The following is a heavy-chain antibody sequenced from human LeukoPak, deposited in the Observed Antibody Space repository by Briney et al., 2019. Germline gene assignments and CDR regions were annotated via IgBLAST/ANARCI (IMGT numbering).Heavy chain of an antibody. D-gene: IGHD3-22*01. CDR2: IYSGGST. J-gene: IGHJ6*03. Sequence: GGSLRLSCAASGSIASSNYMSWVRQAPGKGLEWVSVIYSGGSTYYADSVRGRFTISRNNSENTLYLQMNSLRAEDTAVYYCARALAYYDSSGYSVSSWYYYMDVWGKGTTVTVSS. CDR3: ARALAYYDSSGYSVSSWYYYMDV. CDR1: GSIASSNY. V-gene: IGHV3-53*01.